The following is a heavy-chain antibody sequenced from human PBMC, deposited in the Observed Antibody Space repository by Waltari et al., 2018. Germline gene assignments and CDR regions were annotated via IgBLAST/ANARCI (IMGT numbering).Heavy chain of an antibody. CDR1: GFTFSSYW. D-gene: IGHD5-18*01. CDR3: ATSLDAAGND. Sequence: EVQLVESGGGLVQPGGSLSLSCATSGFTFSSYWLGWVRQAPGKGLEWLANINHDGSGKFFLGSVKGRFTISRDNAKKSVYLQMNSLTGEDTAVYYCATSLDAAGNDWGQGTLVTVSS. V-gene: IGHV3-7*01. CDR2: INHDGSGK. J-gene: IGHJ4*02.